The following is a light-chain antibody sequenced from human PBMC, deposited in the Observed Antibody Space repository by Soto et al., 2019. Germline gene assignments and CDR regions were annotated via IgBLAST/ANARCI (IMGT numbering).Light chain of an antibody. V-gene: IGLV2-14*01. CDR3: SSYTSSSTPHVV. CDR2: DVS. CDR1: SSDVGGYNY. J-gene: IGLJ2*01. Sequence: QSVLTQPASVSGSPGQSITLSCTGTSSDVGGYNYVSGYQQHPGKAPKVMIYDVSNRPSGVSNRFSGSKSGNTASLTISGLQAEDESDDYCSSYTSSSTPHVVFGGGTKLTVL.